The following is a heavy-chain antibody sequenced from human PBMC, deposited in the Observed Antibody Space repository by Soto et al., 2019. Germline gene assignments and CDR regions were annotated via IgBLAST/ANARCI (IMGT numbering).Heavy chain of an antibody. CDR1: GGSISSSSYY. V-gene: IGHV4-39*01. Sequence: QLQLQESVPGLVKPSETLSLTCTVSGGSISSSSYYWGWIRQPPGKGLEWIGSISYSGSTYYNPSLKSRVFISVDTAKNQFSMLLSSVTAANTAVYYCARQPLSASYDYWCQGTLVTAAS. J-gene: IGHJ4*02. CDR3: ARQPLSASYDY. CDR2: ISYSGST.